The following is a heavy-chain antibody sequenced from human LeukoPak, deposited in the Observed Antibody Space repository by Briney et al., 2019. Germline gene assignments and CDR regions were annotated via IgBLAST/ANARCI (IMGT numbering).Heavy chain of an antibody. Sequence: SVKVSCKASGGTFSSYAISWVRQAPGQGLEWMGRIIPILGIANYAQKFQGRVTITADKSTSTAYMELSSLRSEDTAVYYCARDAISGSYSYFDYWGRGTLVTVSS. J-gene: IGHJ4*02. CDR2: IIPILGIA. CDR1: GGTFSSYA. V-gene: IGHV1-69*04. CDR3: ARDAISGSYSYFDY. D-gene: IGHD1-26*01.